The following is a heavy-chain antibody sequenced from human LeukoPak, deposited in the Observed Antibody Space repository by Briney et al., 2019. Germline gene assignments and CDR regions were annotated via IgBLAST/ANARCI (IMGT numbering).Heavy chain of an antibody. CDR1: GFTFSSYA. J-gene: IGHJ4*02. CDR2: ISYDGSNK. V-gene: IGHV3-30-3*01. D-gene: IGHD6-19*01. Sequence: GGSLRLSCAASGFTFSSYAMHWVRQAPGKGLEWVAVISYDGSNKYYADSVKGRFTISRDNSKNTLYLQMNSLRAEDTAVYYCAKLQYSSGWYPYFDYWGQGTLVTVSS. CDR3: AKLQYSSGWYPYFDY.